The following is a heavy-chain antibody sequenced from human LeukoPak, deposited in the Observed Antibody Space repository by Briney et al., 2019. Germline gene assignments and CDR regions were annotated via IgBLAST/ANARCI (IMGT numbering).Heavy chain of an antibody. D-gene: IGHD3-22*01. CDR2: INPNSGGT. V-gene: IGHV1-2*02. CDR1: GYTFTGYY. CDR3: ARDLNYYDSSGYYYDY. J-gene: IGHJ4*02. Sequence: RASVKVSCKASGYTFTGYYMHWVRQAPGQGLEWMGWINPNSGGTNYAQKFQGRVTMTTDTSTSTAYMELRSLRSDDTAVCYCARDLNYYDSSGYYYDYWGQGTLVTVSS.